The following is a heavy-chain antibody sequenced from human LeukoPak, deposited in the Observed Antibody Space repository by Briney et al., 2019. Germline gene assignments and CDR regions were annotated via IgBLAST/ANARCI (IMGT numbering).Heavy chain of an antibody. J-gene: IGHJ4*02. CDR3: ARATSITIFGVVPTD. CDR1: GGTFSSYT. D-gene: IGHD3-3*01. V-gene: IGHV1-69*02. Sequence: LVKVSCKASGGTFSSYTISWVRQAPGQGLEWMGRIIPILGIANYAQKFKGRVTVTADKSTSTAYMELSSLRSKDTAVYYCARATSITIFGVVPTDWGQGTLVTVSS. CDR2: IIPILGIA.